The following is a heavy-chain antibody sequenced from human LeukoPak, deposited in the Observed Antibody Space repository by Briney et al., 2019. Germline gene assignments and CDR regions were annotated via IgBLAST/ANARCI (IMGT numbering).Heavy chain of an antibody. CDR3: ARREYCGGDCYFDY. J-gene: IGHJ4*02. CDR1: GYSISSGYY. V-gene: IGHV4-38-2*01. Sequence: SETLSLTCAVSGYSISSGYYWGWIRQPPGKGLEWIGSMYHNGSTSYNPSLKSRVTISVDTSKNQFSLKLSSVTAADTAVYYCARREYCGGDCYFDYWGQGTLVTVSS. CDR2: MYHNGST. D-gene: IGHD2-21*01.